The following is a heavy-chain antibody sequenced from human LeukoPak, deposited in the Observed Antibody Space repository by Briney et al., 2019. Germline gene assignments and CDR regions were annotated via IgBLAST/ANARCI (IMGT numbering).Heavy chain of an antibody. V-gene: IGHV4-59*01. CDR1: GGSISSYY. CDR3: ARDSEREAVAGFDY. CDR2: IYYSGST. Sequence: KPSETLSLTCTVSGGSISSYYWSWIRQPPGKGLEWIGYIYYSGSTNYSPSLKSRVTISVDTSKNQFSLKLSSVTAADTAVYYCARDSEREAVAGFDYWGQGTLVTVSS. D-gene: IGHD6-19*01. J-gene: IGHJ4*02.